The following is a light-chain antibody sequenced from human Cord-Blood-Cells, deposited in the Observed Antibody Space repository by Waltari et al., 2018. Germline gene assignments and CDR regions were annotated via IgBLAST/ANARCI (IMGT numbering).Light chain of an antibody. J-gene: IGLJ3*02. V-gene: IGLV3-19*01. Sequence: SSELTQDPAVSVALGQPVRITCQGDSLRSHYASRYKQKPGQAPVLVICGKNNRPSGIPDRFSGSSSGNTASLTITGAQAEDEADYYCNSRDSSGNHWVFGGGTKLTVL. CDR1: SLRSHY. CDR3: NSRDSSGNHWV. CDR2: GKN.